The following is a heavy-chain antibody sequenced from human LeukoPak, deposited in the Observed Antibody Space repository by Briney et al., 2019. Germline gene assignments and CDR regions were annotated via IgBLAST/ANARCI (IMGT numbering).Heavy chain of an antibody. D-gene: IGHD6-13*01. CDR3: ARDVFNDVGSSWSY. CDR1: GGSISSSNW. V-gene: IGHV4-4*02. Sequence: PSETLSLTCAVSGGSISSSNWWSWVRQPPGKGLEWIEEIYHRGTTNYNPSLKSRVTISVDKSKNQFSLKLSSVTAADTAVYYCARDVFNDVGSSWSYWGQGTLVTVSS. CDR2: IYHRGTT. J-gene: IGHJ4*02.